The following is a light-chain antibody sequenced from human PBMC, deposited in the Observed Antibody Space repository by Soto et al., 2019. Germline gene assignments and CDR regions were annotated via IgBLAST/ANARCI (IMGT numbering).Light chain of an antibody. CDR1: QDISNY. J-gene: IGKJ1*01. CDR3: QKYNSAPPWT. V-gene: IGKV1-27*01. Sequence: DIQMTQSPSSLSASVGDRVTITCRATQDISNYLAWYQQKPGKVPNLLIYAASTLQSGVPSRFSGSGSGTDFTITISSLQPEDVATYYCQKYNSAPPWTFGQGTKVES. CDR2: AAS.